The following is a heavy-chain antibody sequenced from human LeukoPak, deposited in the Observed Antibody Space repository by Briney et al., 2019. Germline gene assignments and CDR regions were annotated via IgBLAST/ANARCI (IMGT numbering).Heavy chain of an antibody. CDR3: ARDQGATDYYYYGMDV. J-gene: IGHJ6*02. CDR1: GYTFAGYY. V-gene: IGHV1-2*02. D-gene: IGHD5-24*01. CDR2: INPNSGGT. Sequence: ASVKVSCKASGYTFAGYYMHWVRQAPGQGLEWMGWINPNSGGTNYAQKFQGRVTMTRDTSISTAYMELSRLRSDVTAVYYCARDQGATDYYYYGMDVWGQGTTVTVSS.